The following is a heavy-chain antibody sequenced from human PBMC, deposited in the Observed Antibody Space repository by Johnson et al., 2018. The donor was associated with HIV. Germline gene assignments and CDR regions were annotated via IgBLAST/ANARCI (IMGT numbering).Heavy chain of an antibody. V-gene: IGHV3-64*04. CDR2: IASLGDNT. J-gene: IGHJ3*02. D-gene: IGHD3-9*01. CDR3: VREEGNEILTRGDAFDI. Sequence: MQLVESGGGVVQPGESLRLSCAPSGFTFSRHPMHWVRQAPGKGLEHVATIASLGDNTYYADSVTGRFTISRDNAKNYLYLQMNSLRAEDTAVYYCVREEGNEILTRGDAFDIWGQGTLVTVSS. CDR1: GFTFSRHP.